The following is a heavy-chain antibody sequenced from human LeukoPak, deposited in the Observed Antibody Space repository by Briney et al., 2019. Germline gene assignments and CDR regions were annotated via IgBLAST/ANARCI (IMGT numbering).Heavy chain of an antibody. CDR3: ARDRGYYDILTGYYTGCFDP. V-gene: IGHV4-39*07. J-gene: IGHJ5*02. CDR1: GGSISNSSFY. CDR2: IYYKGYT. D-gene: IGHD3-9*01. Sequence: SETLSLTCTVSGGSISNSSFYWGWIRQPPGKGLEWIGTIYYKGYTFYNSSLKSRVILSVDTSKNQSSLKVTSVTAADTAVYYCARDRGYYDILTGYYTGCFDPWGQGTLVTVSS.